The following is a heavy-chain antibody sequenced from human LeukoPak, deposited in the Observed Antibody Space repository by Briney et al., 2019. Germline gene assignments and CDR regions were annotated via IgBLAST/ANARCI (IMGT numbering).Heavy chain of an antibody. V-gene: IGHV3-48*02. D-gene: IGHD5-18*01. CDR2: INYDGRDV. CDR3: ARDLYSYGRFDY. J-gene: IGHJ4*02. CDR1: GFTFSSFG. Sequence: GGSLRLSCAASGFTFSSFGMSWVRQAPGKGLEWVSYINYDGRDVYYADSVKGRFTTSRDNAKNSLYLQVNSLSDEDTAVYYCARDLYSYGRFDYWGQGTLVTISS.